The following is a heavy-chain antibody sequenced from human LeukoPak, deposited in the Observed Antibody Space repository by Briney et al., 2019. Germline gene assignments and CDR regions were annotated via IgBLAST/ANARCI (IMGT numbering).Heavy chain of an antibody. J-gene: IGHJ6*03. CDR3: AKGGRNCSSTSCYRGREYYYYYYYTDV. CDR2: IRYDGSNK. V-gene: IGHV3-30*02. Sequence: PGGSLRLSCAASGFTFSSYGMHWVRQAPGKGLEWVAFIRYDGSNKYYADSVKGRFTISRDNSKNTLYLQMNSLRAEDTAVYYCAKGGRNCSSTSCYRGREYYYYYYYTDVWGKGTTVTVSS. D-gene: IGHD2-2*02. CDR1: GFTFSSYG.